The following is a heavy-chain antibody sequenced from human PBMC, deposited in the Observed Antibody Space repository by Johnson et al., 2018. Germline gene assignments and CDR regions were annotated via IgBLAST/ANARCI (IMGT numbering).Heavy chain of an antibody. D-gene: IGHD1-14*01. J-gene: IGHJ3*02. Sequence: QVQLVQSGAEVKKPGSSVKVSCKASGGTFSSYTISWVRQAPGQGLEWMGRIIPILGIANYAQKFQGRVTITADKSTSTAYMELNSLKTEDTAVYYCTTAYVGAFDIWGQGTMVTVSS. CDR3: TTAYVGAFDI. V-gene: IGHV1-69*09. CDR1: GGTFSSYT. CDR2: IIPILGIA.